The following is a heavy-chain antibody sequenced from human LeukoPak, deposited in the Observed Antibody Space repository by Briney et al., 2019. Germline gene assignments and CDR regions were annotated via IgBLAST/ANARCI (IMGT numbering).Heavy chain of an antibody. Sequence: ASVKVSCKASGYTFTSYYMHWVRQAPGQGLEWMGWINPNSGGTNYAQKFQGRVTMTRGTSISTAYMELSRLRSDDTAVYYCARGKRYYGGNPGGYWGQGTLVTVSS. CDR3: ARGKRYYGGNPGGY. D-gene: IGHD4-23*01. CDR1: GYTFTSYY. J-gene: IGHJ4*02. CDR2: INPNSGGT. V-gene: IGHV1-2*02.